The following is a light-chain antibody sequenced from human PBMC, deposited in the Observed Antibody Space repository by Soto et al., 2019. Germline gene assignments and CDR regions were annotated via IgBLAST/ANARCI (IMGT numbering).Light chain of an antibody. V-gene: IGKV1-27*01. CDR2: SAS. CDR1: QGINNY. CDR3: QKYDRAPRT. Sequence: DIQMTQSPSSLSASVGDSVTITCRASQGINNYVAWYQQKPGKVPVLLIYSASTLKSGVPSRFSGRGAWTDFTLTISSLQPEDFATYYCQKYDRAPRTFGQGTKVDIK. J-gene: IGKJ1*01.